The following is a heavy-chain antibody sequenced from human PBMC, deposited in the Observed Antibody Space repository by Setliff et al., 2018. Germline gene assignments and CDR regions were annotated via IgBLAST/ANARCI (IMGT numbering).Heavy chain of an antibody. D-gene: IGHD1-26*01. V-gene: IGHV3-23*01. CDR2: ITGSGGNI. J-gene: IGHJ4*02. Sequence: GGSLRLSCAASGFTFSSYAVTWVRQAPGKGPEWVAAITGSGGNIFYADSVRGRFTISRDNSNNTLFLQMDSLRAEDTAIYYCAKDRSGSYKYFFDHWGQGTLVTVSS. CDR3: AKDRSGSYKYFFDH. CDR1: GFTFSSYA.